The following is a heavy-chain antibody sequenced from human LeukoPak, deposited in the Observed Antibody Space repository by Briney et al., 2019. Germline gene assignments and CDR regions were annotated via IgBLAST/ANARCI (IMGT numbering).Heavy chain of an antibody. Sequence: PGGSLRLSCEASGFIFSHYGMHWVRQAPGKGLEWVAAIWSDGSNRFYAGSVKGRFTISRDNSQNTVFLQMDSLRAEDTAMYYCARDAQRGFDYSNSLKYWGHGTLVTVSS. J-gene: IGHJ4*01. CDR3: ARDAQRGFDYSNSLKY. D-gene: IGHD4-11*01. CDR2: IWSDGSNR. CDR1: GFIFSHYG. V-gene: IGHV3-33*01.